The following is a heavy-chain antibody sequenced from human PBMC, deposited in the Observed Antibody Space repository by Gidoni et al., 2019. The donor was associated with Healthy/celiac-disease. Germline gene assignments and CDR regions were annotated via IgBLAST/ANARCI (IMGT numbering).Heavy chain of an antibody. CDR3: ARATGYSSGWSTLAAPGQIDY. D-gene: IGHD6-19*01. CDR1: GGPISSYY. CDR2: IYYSGST. V-gene: IGHV4-59*01. J-gene: IGHJ4*02. Sequence: QVQLQESGPGLVKPSETLSLTCTVSGGPISSYYWSWIRQPPGKGLEWIGYIYYSGSTNYNPSLKSRVTISVDTSKNQFSLKLSSVTAADTAVYYCARATGYSSGWSTLAAPGQIDYWGQGTLVTVSS.